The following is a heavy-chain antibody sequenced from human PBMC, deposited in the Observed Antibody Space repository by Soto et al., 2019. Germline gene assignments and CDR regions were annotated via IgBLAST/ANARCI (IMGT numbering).Heavy chain of an antibody. J-gene: IGHJ6*02. CDR2: ISLNGSTI. CDR3: AGPRRPRYYYCGLDV. V-gene: IGHV3-11*01. CDR1: GFTFSDYY. Sequence: QVQLVESGGGLVKPGGSLRLSCAASGFTFSDYYMSWIRQAPGKGLEWVSYISLNGSTIYYADSMKGRLTISRDNAKNSLYLQMNSLGVEDTAVYYCAGPRRPRYYYCGLDVWGQGTTVTVSS. D-gene: IGHD6-25*01.